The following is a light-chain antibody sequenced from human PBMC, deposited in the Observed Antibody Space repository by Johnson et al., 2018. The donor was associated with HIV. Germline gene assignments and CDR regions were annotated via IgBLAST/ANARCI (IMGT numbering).Light chain of an antibody. CDR3: GTWDSSLRVGF. CDR2: DNN. V-gene: IGLV1-51*01. CDR1: SSNIGNNY. Sequence: QPVLTQPPSVSAAPGQKVTISCSGRSSNIGNNYVSWYQQLPGRAPKLLIYDNNKRPSGIPDRFSGSKSGTSATLGITGLQTGDEADYYCGTWDSSLRVGFFGTGTKVTVI. J-gene: IGLJ1*01.